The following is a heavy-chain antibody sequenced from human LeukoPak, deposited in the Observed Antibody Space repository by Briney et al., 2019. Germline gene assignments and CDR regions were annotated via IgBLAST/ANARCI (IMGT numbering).Heavy chain of an antibody. J-gene: IGHJ4*02. Sequence: PGTSLRLSCATAGFTFNNYPMHWVRQAPGKGLEWVAVIGYDGRFKFHSDSVKGRFTISRDDSKNTLYLQMNSLRPEDTAVYYCARDPRKGSPDYFDYWGQGTLVTVST. CDR3: ARDPRKGSPDYFDY. D-gene: IGHD3-10*01. CDR2: IGYDGRFK. CDR1: GFTFNNYP. V-gene: IGHV3-30*04.